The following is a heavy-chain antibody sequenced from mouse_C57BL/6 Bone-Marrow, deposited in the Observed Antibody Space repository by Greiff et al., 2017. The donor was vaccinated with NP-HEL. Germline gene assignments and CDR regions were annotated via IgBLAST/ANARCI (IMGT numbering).Heavy chain of an antibody. CDR3: ARWLRYYCLYCAMDY. Sequence: VQLQQPGAELVKPGASVKLSCKASGYTFSSYWMHWVKQRPGQGLEWIGMIHPNSGSTNYNEKFKSKATLTVDKSSSTAYMQLSSLTSEDSAVCYCARWLRYYCLYCAMDYWGQGTSVTVSS. D-gene: IGHD1-1*01. CDR1: GYTFSSYW. V-gene: IGHV1-64*01. J-gene: IGHJ4*01. CDR2: IHPNSGST.